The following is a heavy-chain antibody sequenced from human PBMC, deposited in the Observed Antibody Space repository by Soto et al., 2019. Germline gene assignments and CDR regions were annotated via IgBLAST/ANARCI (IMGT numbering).Heavy chain of an antibody. J-gene: IGHJ3*02. D-gene: IGHD1-1*01. CDR3: ARDRYNWNDVGAFDI. CDR2: ISYSGST. Sequence: SETLSLTCTVSGGSISDYYWSWIRQPPGKGLEWIGYISYSGSTNYKPSLKSRVTISLDTSKKQFSLKLSSVTAADTAVYYCARDRYNWNDVGAFDIWGQGTMVTVSS. V-gene: IGHV4-59*01. CDR1: GGSISDYY.